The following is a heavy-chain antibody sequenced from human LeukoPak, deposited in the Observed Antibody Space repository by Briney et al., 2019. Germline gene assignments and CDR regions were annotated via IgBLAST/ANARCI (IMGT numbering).Heavy chain of an antibody. Sequence: PGGSLRLSCAASGFTFSNAWMSWVRQAPGKGLEWVGRIKSKTDGGTTDYAAPVKGRFTISRDDSKNTLYLQMNSLKTEDTAVYYCTTDEDSSSWYRGYYFDYWGQGTLVTVSS. V-gene: IGHV3-15*01. CDR2: IKSKTDGGTT. CDR3: TTDEDSSSWYRGYYFDY. CDR1: GFTFSNAW. J-gene: IGHJ4*02. D-gene: IGHD6-13*01.